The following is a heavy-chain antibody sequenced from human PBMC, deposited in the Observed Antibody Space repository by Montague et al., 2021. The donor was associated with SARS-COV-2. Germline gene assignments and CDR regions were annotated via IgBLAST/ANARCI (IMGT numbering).Heavy chain of an antibody. D-gene: IGHD3-10*01. CDR3: ARESSQFFGSGPLDY. CDR1: GFTVSSTY. Sequence: SLRLSCAASGFTVSSTYMNWVRQVPGKGLEWVSSISSSSVTYSADSLKGRFTISRDNSKNTVYLQMNSLRAEDTAVYFCARESSQFFGSGPLDYWSQGSLVPVSS. J-gene: IGHJ4*02. CDR2: ISSSSVT. V-gene: IGHV3-66*01.